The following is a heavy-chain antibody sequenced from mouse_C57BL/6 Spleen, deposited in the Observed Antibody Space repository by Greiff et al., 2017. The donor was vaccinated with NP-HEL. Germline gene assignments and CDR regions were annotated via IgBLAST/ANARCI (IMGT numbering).Heavy chain of an antibody. V-gene: IGHV1-80*01. CDR3: ARSRANWSFDY. CDR1: GYAFSSYW. Sequence: VQLQQSGAELVKPGASVKISCKASGYAFSSYWMNWVKQRPGKGLEWIGQIYPGDGDTNYNGKFKGKATLTADKSSSTAYMQLSSLTSEDSAVYFCARSRANWSFDYWGQGTTLTVSS. D-gene: IGHD4-1*01. J-gene: IGHJ2*01. CDR2: IYPGDGDT.